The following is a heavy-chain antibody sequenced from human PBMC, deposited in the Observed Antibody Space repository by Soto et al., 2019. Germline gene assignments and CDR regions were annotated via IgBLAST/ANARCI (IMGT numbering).Heavy chain of an antibody. CDR3: ARECPAPYYYYGMDV. V-gene: IGHV1-18*01. CDR1: GYSFTTYG. CDR2: ISGYNGNT. J-gene: IGHJ6*02. Sequence: QVQLVQSRGEVKKPGASVKVSCKTSGYSFTTYGISWVRQAPGQGLEWMGWISGYNGNTNYAQKLQGRVPMTTDTSTSTAYMELRSLRSYDTAVYYCARECPAPYYYYGMDVWGQGSTVTVSS.